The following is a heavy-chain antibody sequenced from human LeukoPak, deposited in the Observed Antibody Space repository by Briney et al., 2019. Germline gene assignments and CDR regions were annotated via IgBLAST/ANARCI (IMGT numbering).Heavy chain of an antibody. D-gene: IGHD5-12*01. CDR2: IYPYDSDT. Sequence: GESLKISFKASGYSFTSYWIGWVRQMPGKGLEWMGIIYPYDSDTRYSPSFQGQVTISADKSISTAYLQWSNLKASDTAMYYCARHIGYSAWDPDYWGQGTLVTVSS. CDR1: GYSFTSYW. J-gene: IGHJ4*02. CDR3: ARHIGYSAWDPDY. V-gene: IGHV5-51*01.